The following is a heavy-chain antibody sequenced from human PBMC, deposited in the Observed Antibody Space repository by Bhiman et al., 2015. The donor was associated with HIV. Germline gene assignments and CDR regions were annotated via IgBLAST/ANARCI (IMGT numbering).Heavy chain of an antibody. D-gene: IGHD5-24*01. CDR2: ISGSGSYI. CDR1: GFTFSTYS. CDR3: ARGAPDGYTFVNY. Sequence: EVLLVESGGGLVKPGGPVRLSCAVSGFTFSTYSMIWVRQAPGKGLEWVSSISGSGSYIYYADSMKGRFNISRDNAKKSLYLQMTSLRPEDTAVYYCARGAPDGYTFVNYWGQGTLVTVSS. J-gene: IGHJ4*02. V-gene: IGHV3-21*01.